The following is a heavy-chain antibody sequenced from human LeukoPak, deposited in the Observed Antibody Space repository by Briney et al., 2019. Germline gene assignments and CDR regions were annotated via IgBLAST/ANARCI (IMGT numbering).Heavy chain of an antibody. CDR1: GYTLTVYY. V-gene: IGHV1-2*02. D-gene: IGHD2-15*01. J-gene: IGHJ4*02. Sequence: ASVKVSCKASGYTLTVYYIHWVRQAPGQGPEWMGWINPNSGGTKYAEKFQGRVTMTRDTSISTIYMEVGRLTSDDTAVYYCARDDCSGGSCYRTWGQGTLVTVSS. CDR3: ARDDCSGGSCYRT. CDR2: INPNSGGT.